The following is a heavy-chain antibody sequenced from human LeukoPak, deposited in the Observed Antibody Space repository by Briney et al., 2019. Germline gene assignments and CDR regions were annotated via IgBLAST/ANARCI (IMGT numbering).Heavy chain of an antibody. Sequence: SETLSLTCNVSGGSISSSSYYWGWTRQPPGKGLELIGNIYYSGTTYYNPSLKSRVTISVDTSKNQFSLKLSSVTAADTAVYYCARVNTLIRGIGWFDPWGQGILVTVSS. CDR1: GGSISSSSYY. CDR3: ARVNTLIRGIGWFDP. CDR2: IYYSGTT. V-gene: IGHV4-39*07. J-gene: IGHJ5*02. D-gene: IGHD3-10*01.